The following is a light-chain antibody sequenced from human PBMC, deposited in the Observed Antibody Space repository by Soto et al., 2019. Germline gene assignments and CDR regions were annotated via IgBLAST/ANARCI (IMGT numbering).Light chain of an antibody. CDR2: QDS. Sequence: SYELTQPPSVSVSPGQTASITCSGAKLGDKYACWYQQKPGQSPVLVFYQDSKRPSGIPERFSGSNSGNTATLTISGTQAMDEADYYCQAWDSSIHVVFGGGTKLTVL. J-gene: IGLJ2*01. V-gene: IGLV3-1*01. CDR1: KLGDKY. CDR3: QAWDSSIHVV.